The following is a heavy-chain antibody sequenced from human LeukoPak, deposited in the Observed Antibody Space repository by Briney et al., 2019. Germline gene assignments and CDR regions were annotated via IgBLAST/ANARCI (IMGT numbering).Heavy chain of an antibody. J-gene: IGHJ4*02. V-gene: IGHV3-21*01. CDR2: ISSSSSYI. CDR1: GITFSSYS. Sequence: GGSLRLSCAASGITFSSYSMNWVRQAPGKGLEWVSSISSSSSYIFYADSVKARFTISRDNAKNSLYLQMNSLRAEDTAVYYCARGRIQPTDYWGQGTLVTVSS. D-gene: IGHD5-18*01. CDR3: ARGRIQPTDY.